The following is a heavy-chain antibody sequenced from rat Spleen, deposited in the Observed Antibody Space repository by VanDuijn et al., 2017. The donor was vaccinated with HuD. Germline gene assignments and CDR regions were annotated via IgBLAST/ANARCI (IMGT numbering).Heavy chain of an antibody. V-gene: IGHV2-13*01. D-gene: IGHD1-5*01. J-gene: IGHJ4*01. CDR2: IWSTGKT. CDR1: GFSLSSYG. CDR3: TRNRYRYTSGYVMDA. Sequence: QVQLKESGPGLVQPSQTLSLTCTVSGFSLSSYGVIWVRQPPGTGLDWMGAIWSTGKTDYNSALKSRLSISRDASKSQVFLKMDSLRTEDTAIYFCTRNRYRYTSGYVMDAWGQGASVTVSS.